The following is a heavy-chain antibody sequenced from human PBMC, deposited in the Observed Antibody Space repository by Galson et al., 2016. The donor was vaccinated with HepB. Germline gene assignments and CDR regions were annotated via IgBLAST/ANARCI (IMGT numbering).Heavy chain of an antibody. CDR2: TWYDGSSK. J-gene: IGHJ4*02. V-gene: IGHV3-33*01. D-gene: IGHD2-15*01. Sequence: SLRLSCAASGFTFSMFGMHWVRQAPGKGLEWVAVTWYDGSSKQYADSVKGRFTISKDNSKNTLHLQMNSLRAEDTAVYYCARAARALYYFDYWGQGTLVTVSS. CDR3: ARAARALYYFDY. CDR1: GFTFSMFG.